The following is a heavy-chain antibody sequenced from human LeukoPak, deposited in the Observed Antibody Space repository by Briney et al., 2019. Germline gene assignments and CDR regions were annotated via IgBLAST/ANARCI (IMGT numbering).Heavy chain of an antibody. Sequence: KPGRSLRLSCTASGFTFGDSAMSWFRQAPGKGLEWVGFIRSKAYGGTTEYAASVKGRFTISRDDSKSIAYLQMNSLKTEDTAVYYCTRETIESTLWFDPWGQGTLVTVSS. J-gene: IGHJ5*02. CDR3: TRETIESTLWFDP. D-gene: IGHD2/OR15-2a*01. CDR2: IRSKAYGGTT. CDR1: GFTFGDSA. V-gene: IGHV3-49*05.